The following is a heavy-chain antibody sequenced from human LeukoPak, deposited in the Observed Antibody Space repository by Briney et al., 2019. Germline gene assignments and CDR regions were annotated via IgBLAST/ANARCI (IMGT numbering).Heavy chain of an antibody. Sequence: PTGGSLRLSCAASGFTFSSYGMHWVRQAPGKGLEWVAVIWYDGSNKYYADPVKGRFTISRDNSKNMLYLQMNSLRAEDTAVYYCAAVEVVAASFSNYWGQGTLVTVSS. CDR3: AAVEVVAASFSNY. J-gene: IGHJ4*02. CDR2: IWYDGSNK. CDR1: GFTFSSYG. V-gene: IGHV3-33*01. D-gene: IGHD2-15*01.